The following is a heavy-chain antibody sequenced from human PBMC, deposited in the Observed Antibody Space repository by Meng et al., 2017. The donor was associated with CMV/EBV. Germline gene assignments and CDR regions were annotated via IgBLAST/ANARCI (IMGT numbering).Heavy chain of an antibody. D-gene: IGHD3-10*01. V-gene: IGHV1-2*02. CDR3: ARDGSTSATDLIDY. J-gene: IGHJ4*02. CDR2: INPNSGGT. Sequence: VQRVPSGAEVQKPGASVKVSCKASGYTFTGYYMHWVRQAPGQGLEWMGWINPNSGGTNYAQKFQGRVTMTRDTSISTAYMELSRLRSDDTAVYYCARDGSTSATDLIDYWGQGTLVTVSS. CDR1: GYTFTGYY.